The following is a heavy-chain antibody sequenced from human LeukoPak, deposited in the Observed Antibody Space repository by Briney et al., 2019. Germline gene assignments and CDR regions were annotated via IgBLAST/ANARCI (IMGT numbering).Heavy chain of an antibody. V-gene: IGHV1-2*02. CDR3: ARDGGLHDYFSVDYYFDY. J-gene: IGHJ4*02. CDR1: GYTFTDYY. D-gene: IGHD3-16*01. Sequence: ASVKVSCKASGYTFTDYYMQWVRQAPGQGLEWMGWINPKSGGTNYAQKFQGRVTLTRDTSITTVYMEVSSLRSDDTAVYYCARDGGLHDYFSVDYYFDYWGQGTLVTVSS. CDR2: INPKSGGT.